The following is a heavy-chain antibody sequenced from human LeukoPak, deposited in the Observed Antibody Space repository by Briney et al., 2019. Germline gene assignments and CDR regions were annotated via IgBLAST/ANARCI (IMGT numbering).Heavy chain of an antibody. J-gene: IGHJ5*02. CDR3: ARGNYAGVDKNWFDP. Sequence: GESLKISFKGSGYSFTNYWIGWGRQMPGKGLGWMGIIYPGDSDTRYSPSFQGQVTISADKSISTAYLLWSSLKASDTAMYYCARGNYAGVDKNWFDPWGQGTLVTVSS. CDR1: GYSFTNYW. V-gene: IGHV5-51*01. D-gene: IGHD3-10*01. CDR2: IYPGDSDT.